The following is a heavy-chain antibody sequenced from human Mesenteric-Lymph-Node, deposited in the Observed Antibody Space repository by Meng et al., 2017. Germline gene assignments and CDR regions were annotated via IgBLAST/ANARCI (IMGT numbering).Heavy chain of an antibody. Sequence: GESLKTSRAASEFTVHSDFMSWVRQPPGKGLECVSLISADGRIYYADSVKGRFTISRDNSRNTLYLQMNSLRTEDTALYYCARGRGGSWGQGTRVTVSS. CDR2: ISADGRI. CDR1: EFTVHSDF. V-gene: IGHV3-66*02. J-gene: IGHJ4*01. D-gene: IGHD2-15*01. CDR3: ARGRGGS.